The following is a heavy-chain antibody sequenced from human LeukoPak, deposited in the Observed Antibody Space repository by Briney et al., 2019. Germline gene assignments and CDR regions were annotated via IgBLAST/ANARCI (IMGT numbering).Heavy chain of an antibody. CDR3: ARDRDYYDSSGYRYFDY. J-gene: IGHJ4*02. Sequence: GASVKVSCKASGYTFTSYYMHWVRQAPGQGLEWTGIINPSGGSTSYAQKFQGRVTMTRDTSTSTVYTELSSLRSEDTAVYYCARDRDYYDSSGYRYFDYWGQGTLVTVSS. D-gene: IGHD3-22*01. CDR2: INPSGGST. CDR1: GYTFTSYY. V-gene: IGHV1-46*01.